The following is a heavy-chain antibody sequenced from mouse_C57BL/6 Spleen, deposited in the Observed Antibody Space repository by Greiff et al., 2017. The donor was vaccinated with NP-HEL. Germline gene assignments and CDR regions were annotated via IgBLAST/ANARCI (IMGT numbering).Heavy chain of an antibody. CDR1: GYSITSGYY. CDR3: ARGGPGYAMDY. CDR2: ISYDGSN. Sequence: EVQLQESGPGLVKPSQSLSLTCSVTGYSITSGYYWNWIRQFPGNKLEWMGYISYDGSNNYNPSLKNRISITRDTSKNQFFLKLNSVTTEDTATYDCARGGPGYAMDYWGQGTSVTVSS. V-gene: IGHV3-6*01. J-gene: IGHJ4*01.